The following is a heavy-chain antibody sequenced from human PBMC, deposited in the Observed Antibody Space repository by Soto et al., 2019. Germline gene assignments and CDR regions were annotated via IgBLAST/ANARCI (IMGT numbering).Heavy chain of an antibody. CDR1: GYSFTSYW. CDR2: IDPSDSYT. V-gene: IGHV5-10-1*01. Sequence: PXEFLKISFKGAGYSFTSYWISWVRQIPGKGLEWMGRIDPSDSYTNYSPSFQGHVTISADKSISTAYLQWSSLKASDTAMYYCARRSIAARHYYYYGMDVWGQGTTVTVSS. J-gene: IGHJ6*02. CDR3: ARRSIAARHYYYYGMDV. D-gene: IGHD6-6*01.